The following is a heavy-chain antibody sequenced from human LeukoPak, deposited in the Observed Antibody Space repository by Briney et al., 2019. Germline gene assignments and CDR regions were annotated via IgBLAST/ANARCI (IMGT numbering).Heavy chain of an antibody. D-gene: IGHD3-22*01. V-gene: IGHV3-30*18. J-gene: IGHJ4*02. Sequence: GRSLRLSCAASGFTFSSYGMHWVRQAPGKGLEWVAVISYDGSNKYYADSVKGRFTISRDNSKNTLYLRMNSLRAEDTAVYYCAKDVGYDSSGYYYSWGQGTLVTVSS. CDR3: AKDVGYDSSGYYYS. CDR1: GFTFSSYG. CDR2: ISYDGSNK.